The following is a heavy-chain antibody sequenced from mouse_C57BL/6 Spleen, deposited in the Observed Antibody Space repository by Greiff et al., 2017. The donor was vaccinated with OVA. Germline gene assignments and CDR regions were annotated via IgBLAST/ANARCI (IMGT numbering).Heavy chain of an antibody. V-gene: IGHV5-4*01. CDR2: ISDGGSYT. CDR3: ARRNWDDYFDY. D-gene: IGHD4-1*01. Sequence: EVHLVESGGGLVKPGGSLKLSCAASGFTFSSYAMSWVRQTPEKRLEWVATISDGGSYTYYPDNVKGRFTISRDNAKNNLYLQMSHLKSEDTAMYYCARRNWDDYFDYWGQGTTLTVSS. J-gene: IGHJ2*01. CDR1: GFTFSSYA.